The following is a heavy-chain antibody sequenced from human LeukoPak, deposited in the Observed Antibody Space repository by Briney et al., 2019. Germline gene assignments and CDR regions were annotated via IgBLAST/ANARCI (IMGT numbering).Heavy chain of an antibody. CDR2: ISSSSSYT. Sequence: GGSLRLSCAASGFTFSDYYMSWIRQAPGKGLEWVSYISSSSSYTNYADSVMGRFTISRDNAKNSLYLQMNSLRAEDTAVYYCARAPRYCSGGSCYSIDYWGQGTLVTVSS. V-gene: IGHV3-11*06. D-gene: IGHD2-15*01. CDR3: ARAPRYCSGGSCYSIDY. CDR1: GFTFSDYY. J-gene: IGHJ4*02.